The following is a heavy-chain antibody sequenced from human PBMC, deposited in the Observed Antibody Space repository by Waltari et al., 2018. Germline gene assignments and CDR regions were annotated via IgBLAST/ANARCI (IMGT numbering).Heavy chain of an antibody. Sequence: QVLLQQWGAGLLKPSETLSLTCAVYGGSFNFYYWSWIRQPPGEGLEWIGEITHSVSTNYNPSLKSRVSISVDTPTNQFSLKLTSVTAADTAAYYCARRGYCGIDCYSNYFDFWGQGTLVTVSS. CDR2: ITHSVST. V-gene: IGHV4-34*01. CDR1: GGSFNFYY. D-gene: IGHD2-21*01. J-gene: IGHJ4*02. CDR3: ARRGYCGIDCYSNYFDF.